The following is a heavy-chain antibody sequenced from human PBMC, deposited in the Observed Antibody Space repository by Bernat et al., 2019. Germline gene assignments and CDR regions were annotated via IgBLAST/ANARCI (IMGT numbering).Heavy chain of an antibody. CDR2: INDDGSNT. D-gene: IGHD3-22*01. J-gene: IGHJ5*02. Sequence: EVQLVESGGALVQPGGSLRLSCAASGFTFSTYWMHWVRQAPGKGLVWVSRINDDGSNTNYADSGKGRFTISRDNAKDTLYLQMNSLRAEDTAVYYCARVGGGSSGYVNWFDLWGKGTLVTVSS. CDR3: ARVGGGSSGYVNWFDL. V-gene: IGHV3-74*01. CDR1: GFTFSTYW.